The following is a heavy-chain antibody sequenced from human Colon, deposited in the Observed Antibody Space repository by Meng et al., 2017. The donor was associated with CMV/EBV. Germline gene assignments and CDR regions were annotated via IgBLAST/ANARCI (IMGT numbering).Heavy chain of an antibody. D-gene: IGHD4/OR15-4a*01. V-gene: IGHV4-59*01. J-gene: IGHJ5*02. CDR3: AKGRARNDYWFDP. CDR1: GDSISNYY. Sequence: VQLEGVGRGLVKPSETLSLTCTVSGDSISNYYWSWIRQSPGKGLEWIGYIYSSGSTNYNPSLKSRVTISIDTSKNQFSLKLTSVTAADTAVYYCAKGRARNDYWFDPWGQGTLVTVSS. CDR2: IYSSGST.